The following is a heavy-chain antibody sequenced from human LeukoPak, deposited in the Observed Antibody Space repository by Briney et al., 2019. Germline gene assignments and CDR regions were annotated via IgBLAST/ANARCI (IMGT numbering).Heavy chain of an antibody. CDR3: ARGGEAARRRNYYYYYMDV. Sequence: ASVKVSCKASGGTFSSYAISWVRQAPGQGLEWMGGIIPIFGTANYAQKFQGRVTITADKSTSTAYMELSSLRSEDTAVYYCARGGEAARRRNYYYYYMDVWGKGTTVTVSS. CDR2: IIPIFGTA. V-gene: IGHV1-69*06. J-gene: IGHJ6*03. D-gene: IGHD6-6*01. CDR1: GGTFSSYA.